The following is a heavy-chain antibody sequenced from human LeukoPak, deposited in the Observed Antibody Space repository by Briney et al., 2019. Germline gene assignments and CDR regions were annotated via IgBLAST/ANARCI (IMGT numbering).Heavy chain of an antibody. Sequence: GGSLRLSCAASGFTFSSYAMSWVRQAPGKRLEWVSAISGSGGSTYYADSVKGRFTISRDNSKNTLYLQMNSLRAEDTAVYYCAKLYTGGSGGVPGRLYYFDYWGQGTLVTVSS. J-gene: IGHJ4*02. CDR1: GFTFSSYA. V-gene: IGHV3-23*01. CDR3: AKLYTGGSGGVPGRLYYFDY. D-gene: IGHD6-19*01. CDR2: ISGSGGST.